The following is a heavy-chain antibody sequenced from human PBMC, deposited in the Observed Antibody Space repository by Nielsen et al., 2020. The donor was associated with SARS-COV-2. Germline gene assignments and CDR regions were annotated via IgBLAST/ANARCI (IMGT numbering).Heavy chain of an antibody. Sequence: ASVKVSCKVSGYSLTEISMHWVRQAPGKGREGWGSLDPEDGEIIYAQKFEGRVTMTEDTSTDTAYMELRSLRSEDTAVYYCATSDFTIIPLFWGQGTAVTVSS. CDR3: ATSDFTIIPLF. D-gene: IGHD3-3*01. V-gene: IGHV1-24*01. CDR1: GYSLTEIS. CDR2: LDPEDGEI. J-gene: IGHJ6*02.